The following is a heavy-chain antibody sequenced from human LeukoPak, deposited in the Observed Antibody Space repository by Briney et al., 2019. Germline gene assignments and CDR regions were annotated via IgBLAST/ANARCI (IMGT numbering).Heavy chain of an antibody. CDR1: GGTFSSYA. V-gene: IGHV1-69*13. Sequence: ASVKVSCKASGGTFSSYAISWVRQAPGQGLEWMGGIIPIFGTANYAQKFQGRVTITADESTSTAYMELSSLRSEDTAVYYCARESMGGKGAFDIWGQGTMVTVSS. CDR2: IIPIFGTA. J-gene: IGHJ3*02. CDR3: ARESMGGKGAFDI. D-gene: IGHD2/OR15-2a*01.